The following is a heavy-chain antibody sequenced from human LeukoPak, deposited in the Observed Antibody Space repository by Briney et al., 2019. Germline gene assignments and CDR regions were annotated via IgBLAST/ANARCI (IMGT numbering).Heavy chain of an antibody. CDR2: ISWNSGSI. D-gene: IGHD6-13*01. Sequence: PGGSLRLSCAASGFTFDDYAMHWVRQAPGKGLEWVSGISWNSGSIGYADSVKGRFTISRDNAKNSLYLQMNSLRAEDTALYYCAKDISRQLVRYYYGMDVWGQGTTVTVSS. CDR1: GFTFDDYA. CDR3: AKDISRQLVRYYYGMDV. V-gene: IGHV3-9*01. J-gene: IGHJ6*02.